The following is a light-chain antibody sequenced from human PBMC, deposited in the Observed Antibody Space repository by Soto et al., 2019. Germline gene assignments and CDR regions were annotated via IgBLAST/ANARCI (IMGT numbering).Light chain of an antibody. CDR1: QSVTKY. V-gene: IGKV3-11*01. Sequence: EIVLTQSPGTLSLSPGERATLSCRASQSVTKYLAWYQQRPGQAPRLLIYDASNRAPGIPARFSGSGSGTDFTLTISSLEPEDFAVYYCLQRSTAMTFGPGTRVDIK. J-gene: IGKJ3*01. CDR2: DAS. CDR3: LQRSTAMT.